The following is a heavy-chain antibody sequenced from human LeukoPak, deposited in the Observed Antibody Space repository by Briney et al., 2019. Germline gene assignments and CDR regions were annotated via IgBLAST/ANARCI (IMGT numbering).Heavy chain of an antibody. Sequence: SETLSLTCTVSGGSISGSYWTWIRQPAGRVLEWIGRISASGSTNYNPSLKSRVTMPLDTSKNHFSLNLTSVTAADTAVYSCARIRDNSGFYLGAFDVWGQGTMVTVSS. CDR3: ARIRDNSGFYLGAFDV. J-gene: IGHJ3*01. CDR2: ISASGST. D-gene: IGHD3-22*01. V-gene: IGHV4-4*07. CDR1: GGSISGSY.